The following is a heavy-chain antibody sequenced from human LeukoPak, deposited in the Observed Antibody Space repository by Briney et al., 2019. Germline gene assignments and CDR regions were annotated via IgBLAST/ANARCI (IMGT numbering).Heavy chain of an antibody. J-gene: IGHJ6*03. CDR3: ARQIRITIFGVVTQFMDV. CDR1: GFTFSDYY. V-gene: IGHV3-11*04. Sequence: PGGSLRLSCAASGFTFSDYYMSWIRQAPGKGLEWVSYISSSGSTIYYADSVKGRFTISRDNAKNSLYLQMNSLRAEDTAVYYCARQIRITIFGVVTQFMDVWGKGTTVTVSS. CDR2: ISSSGSTI. D-gene: IGHD3-3*01.